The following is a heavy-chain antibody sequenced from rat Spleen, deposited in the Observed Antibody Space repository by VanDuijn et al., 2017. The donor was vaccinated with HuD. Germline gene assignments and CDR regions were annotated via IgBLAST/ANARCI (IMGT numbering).Heavy chain of an antibody. CDR3: TTRPYYSSLNWFPY. V-gene: IGHV5-20*01. CDR1: GFTFSNYG. D-gene: IGHD1-2*01. J-gene: IGHJ3*01. Sequence: EVQLVESGGGLVQPGRSMKLSCAASGFTFSNYGLAWVRQAPKKGLEWVAYISYDGDTTYYQDSVKGRFTISRDNAKSTLYLQMDSLRSEDTATYYCTTRPYYSSLNWFPYWGQGTLVTVSS. CDR2: ISYDGDTT.